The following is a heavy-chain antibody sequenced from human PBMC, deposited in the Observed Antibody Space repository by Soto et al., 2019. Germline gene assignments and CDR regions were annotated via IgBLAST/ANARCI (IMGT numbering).Heavy chain of an antibody. V-gene: IGHV1-69*13. Sequence: SVKVSCKASGGTFSSFPIAWVRQAPGQGLEWVGGIIPIFGTTEYAQNFRDRVTIYADESTSTAYMELSFLSFEDTAVYYCAMIEYSSGSDYWGQGTLVTVSS. D-gene: IGHD6-19*01. CDR2: IIPIFGTT. CDR1: GGTFSSFP. J-gene: IGHJ4*02. CDR3: AMIEYSSGSDY.